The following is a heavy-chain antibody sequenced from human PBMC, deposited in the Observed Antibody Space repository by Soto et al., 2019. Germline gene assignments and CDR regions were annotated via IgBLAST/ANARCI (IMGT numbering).Heavy chain of an antibody. J-gene: IGHJ5*02. CDR3: ARVHSSGIFYFVDP. D-gene: IGHD3-10*01. V-gene: IGHV1-69*13. CDR1: GGTFDSYV. Sequence: SVKVSCKASGGTFDSYVISWLRQAPGQGLEWMGGIMPIFGTPNYAQKFRGRVTISADESTSTAYLELSSLTSDDTAVYYCARVHSSGIFYFVDPWGQGTLVTVSS. CDR2: IMPIFGTP.